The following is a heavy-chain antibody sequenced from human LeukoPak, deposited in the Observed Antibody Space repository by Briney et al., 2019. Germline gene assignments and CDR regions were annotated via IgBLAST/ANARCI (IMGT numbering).Heavy chain of an antibody. J-gene: IGHJ4*01. CDR1: GFTFSTYG. CDR3: TRGRNLGATTFFFDY. Sequence: GGSLRLSCAASGFTFSTYGMYWVRQAPGKGLLFVSYIRRDGTITKYADSVKGRFTTSRDNAKNTLYLQMNSLGAEDTAIYFCTRGRNLGATTFFFDYWGSGVLVTVSS. V-gene: IGHV3-74*03. CDR2: IRRDGTIT. D-gene: IGHD1-26*01.